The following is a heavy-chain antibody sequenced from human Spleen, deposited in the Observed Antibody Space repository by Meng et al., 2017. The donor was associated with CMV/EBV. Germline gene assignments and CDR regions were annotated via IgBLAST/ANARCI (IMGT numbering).Heavy chain of an antibody. Sequence: KVSCKGSGYSFTSYWIGWVRQMPGKGLEWMGIIYPGDSDTRYSPSFQGQVTISAAKSINTAYLQWSSLKASDTAKYFCAREAYYDNSCSAPDYWGQGTLVTVSS. D-gene: IGHD3-22*01. CDR3: AREAYYDNSCSAPDY. CDR2: IYPGDSDT. CDR1: GYSFTSYW. J-gene: IGHJ4*02. V-gene: IGHV5-51*01.